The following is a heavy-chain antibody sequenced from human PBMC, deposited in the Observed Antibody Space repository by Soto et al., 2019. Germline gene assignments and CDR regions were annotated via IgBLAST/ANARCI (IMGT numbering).Heavy chain of an antibody. V-gene: IGHV4-59*08. CDR3: GRLLECHANWFDI. CDR2: IYHSGST. D-gene: IGHD3-3*01. CDR1: GGSISNYY. Sequence: PSETLSLTCTVSGGSISNYYWSWIRQPPGKGLEWIGYIYHSGSTNYNPSLKSRVTISVDTSKNQFSLKLSAVTAADTRRYNYGRLLECHANWFDIWGQGTMVTVSS. J-gene: IGHJ5*02.